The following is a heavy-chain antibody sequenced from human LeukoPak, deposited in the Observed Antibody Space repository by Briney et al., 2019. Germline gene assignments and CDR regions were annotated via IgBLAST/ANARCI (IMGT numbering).Heavy chain of an antibody. D-gene: IGHD2-15*01. CDR2: LSSSGNTM. V-gene: IGHV3-48*03. CDR3: ARGNKWSFDS. CDR1: GFTFSSYE. Sequence: GGSLRLSCVASGFTFSSYEMNWVRQAPGKGLEWVSYLSSSGNTMYYADSVKGRFTISRDNAKNSLYLQMNSLRAEDTAVYYCARGNKWSFDSWGQGALVTVSS. J-gene: IGHJ4*02.